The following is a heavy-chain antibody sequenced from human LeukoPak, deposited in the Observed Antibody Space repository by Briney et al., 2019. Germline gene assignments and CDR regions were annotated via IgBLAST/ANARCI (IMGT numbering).Heavy chain of an antibody. CDR3: AELGITMIGGV. CDR1: GFTFSTYS. CDR2: ISSSSSYI. V-gene: IGHV3-21*01. D-gene: IGHD3-10*02. J-gene: IGHJ6*04. Sequence: PGGSLRLSCAAYGFTFSTYSMNWVRQAPGKGPEWVSCISSSSSYIYYADSVKGRFTISRGNAKNSLYLQMNSLRAEDTAVYYCAELGITMIGGVWGKGTTVTISS.